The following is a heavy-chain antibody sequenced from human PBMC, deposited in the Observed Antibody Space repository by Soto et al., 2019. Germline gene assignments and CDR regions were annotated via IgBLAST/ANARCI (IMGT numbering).Heavy chain of an antibody. J-gene: IGHJ4*02. CDR3: ERSLHGYSSY. CDR2: ISAYNGNT. CDR1: GYTFTSYG. D-gene: IGHD3-22*01. Sequence: QVQLVQSGAEVKKPGASVKVSCKGSGYTFTSYGITWVRQAPGQGLEWMGWISAYNGNTNYAQKLQGRVTMTTDTSASTACKATRSLRSDDSAVFYCERSLHGYSSYWGQGTLVTVCS. V-gene: IGHV1-18*01.